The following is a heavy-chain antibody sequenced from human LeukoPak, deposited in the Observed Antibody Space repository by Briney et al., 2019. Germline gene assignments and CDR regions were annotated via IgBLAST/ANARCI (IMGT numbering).Heavy chain of an antibody. CDR3: GRDRVGGRGYSLDY. Sequence: GGSLRLSCAASGFTVSTNYMSWVRQAPGKGLEWVTYISSSGSIIYYADYVKGRFTVSRDNAKNSLYLQMNNLRAEDTALYYCGRDRVGGRGYSLDYLGQGTLVTVSS. J-gene: IGHJ4*02. D-gene: IGHD5-18*01. CDR1: GFTVSTNY. V-gene: IGHV3-11*04. CDR2: ISSSGSII.